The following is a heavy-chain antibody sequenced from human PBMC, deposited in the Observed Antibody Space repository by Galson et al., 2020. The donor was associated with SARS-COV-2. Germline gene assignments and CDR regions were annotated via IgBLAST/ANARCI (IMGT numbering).Heavy chain of an antibody. D-gene: IGHD5-18*01. J-gene: IGHJ4*02. CDR3: ANHNLYSGDGY. CDR1: GFTFDDYA. CDR2: ISWNSGSI. V-gene: IGHV3-9*01. Sequence: SLKISCAASGFTFDDYAMHWVRQAPGKGLEWVSGISWNSGSIGYADSVKGRFTISRDNAKNSLYLQMNSLRAEDTALYYCANHNLYSGDGYWGQGTLVTVS.